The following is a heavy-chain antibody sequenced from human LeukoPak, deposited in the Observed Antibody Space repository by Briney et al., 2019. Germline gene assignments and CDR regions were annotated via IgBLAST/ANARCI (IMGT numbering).Heavy chain of an antibody. CDR2: ISASGDST. CDR1: GFPFSSHT. V-gene: IGHV3-23*01. CDR3: VKGGHFDY. J-gene: IGHJ4*02. Sequence: GGSPRLSCAASGFPFSSHTMTWGRQAPGKGLEWVSAISASGDSTYYADSVKGRFTISRDNSKNTLYLQMDSLRAEDTALYCCVKGGHFDYWGQGALVTVSP.